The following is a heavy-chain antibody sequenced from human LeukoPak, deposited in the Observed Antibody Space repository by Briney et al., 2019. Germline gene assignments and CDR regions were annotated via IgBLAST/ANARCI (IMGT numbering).Heavy chain of an antibody. J-gene: IGHJ6*02. V-gene: IGHV5-51*01. Sequence: GESLKISCKGFGYTFSNHWIAWLRRMPGKGLEWMGIMYPGDSDTRYSPSFQGQVTFSVDKSIATAYLEWSSLKASDTALYYCARRGVLDGLDVWGQGTTVTVSS. D-gene: IGHD3-3*01. CDR2: MYPGDSDT. CDR1: GYTFSNHW. CDR3: ARRGVLDGLDV.